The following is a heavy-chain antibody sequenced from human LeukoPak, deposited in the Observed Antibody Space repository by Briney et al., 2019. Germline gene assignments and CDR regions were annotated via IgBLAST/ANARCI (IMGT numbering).Heavy chain of an antibody. D-gene: IGHD3-22*01. J-gene: IGHJ3*02. Sequence: GGSLRLSCAASGFTFDDYIMHWVRQAPGKGLEWVSLISWDGDTTYYADSVKGRFTISRDNSKNSLYLLMNSLTTEDTALYYCAKARGLIGGAFDIWGRGTMVTDSS. V-gene: IGHV3-43*01. CDR2: ISWDGDTT. CDR3: AKARGLIGGAFDI. CDR1: GFTFDDYI.